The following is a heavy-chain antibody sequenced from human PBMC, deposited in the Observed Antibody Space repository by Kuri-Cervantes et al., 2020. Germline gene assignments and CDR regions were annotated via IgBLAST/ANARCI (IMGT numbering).Heavy chain of an antibody. V-gene: IGHV1-18*01. Sequence: ASVKVSCKASGYSFGRYGISWVRQAPGQGLEWMGWISAYNGDTNYAQRLQGRVTMTTDTSTSTAYMELRSLRSDDTAVYYCARVARGGLLDGTLWGQGTLVTVSS. CDR3: ARVARGGLLDGTL. CDR2: ISAYNGDT. J-gene: IGHJ4*02. D-gene: IGHD2/OR15-2a*01. CDR1: GYSFGRYG.